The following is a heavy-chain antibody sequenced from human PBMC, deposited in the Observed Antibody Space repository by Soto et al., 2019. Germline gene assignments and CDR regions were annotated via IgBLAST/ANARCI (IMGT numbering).Heavy chain of an antibody. CDR3: ARQLRGWQAPDY. CDR1: GYRFTNYW. CDR2: IDPSDSYT. V-gene: IGHV5-10-1*01. D-gene: IGHD4-17*01. J-gene: IGHJ4*02. Sequence: GASLTISCERSGYRFTNYWINRVRQMPGKGPEWMGRIDPSDSYTNYSPSFQGHVTTSADTSISTAYLQWSSPKASDTAMADCARQLRGWQAPDYWAQGTLVTVSS.